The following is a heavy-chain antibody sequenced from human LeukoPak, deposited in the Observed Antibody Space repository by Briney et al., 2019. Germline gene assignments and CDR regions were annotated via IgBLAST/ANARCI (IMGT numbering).Heavy chain of an antibody. CDR2: IYTSGST. CDR3: ARVSLVRGAPDYYFDY. Sequence: PSETLSLTCTVSGGSIDSGDDYWSWIRQPAGKGLEWIGRIYTSGSTNYNPSLKSRVTMSVDTSKNQFSLKLSSVTAADTAVYYCARVSLVRGAPDYYFDYWGQGTLVTVSS. J-gene: IGHJ4*02. D-gene: IGHD3-10*01. V-gene: IGHV4-61*02. CDR1: GGSIDSGDDY.